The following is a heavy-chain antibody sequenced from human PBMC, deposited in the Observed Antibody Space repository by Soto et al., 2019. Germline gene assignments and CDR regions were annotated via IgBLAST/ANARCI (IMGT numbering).Heavy chain of an antibody. Sequence: GGSLRLSCAASGFTVSSNYMSWVRQAPGKGLEWVSVIYSGGSTYYADSVKGRFTISRHNSKNTLYLQINSLRAEDTAVYYCAREVERGVTVWGQGTQVTVSS. V-gene: IGHV3-53*04. CDR3: AREVERGVTV. J-gene: IGHJ4*02. CDR2: IYSGGST. CDR1: GFTVSSNY. D-gene: IGHD1-1*01.